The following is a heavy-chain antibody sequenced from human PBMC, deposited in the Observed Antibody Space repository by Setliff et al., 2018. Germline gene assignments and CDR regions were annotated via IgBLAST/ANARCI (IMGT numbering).Heavy chain of an antibody. CDR2: ISVYNGKT. D-gene: IGHD2-21*02. CDR3: ARVVVVTAIPFYYYYGMDV. Sequence: WASVKVSCKASGYTFTSYAMNWVRQAPGQGLEWMGWISVYNGKTKYAQKFQGRVTITTDESTSTAYMELSSLRSEDTAVYYCARVVVVTAIPFYYYYGMDVWGQGTTVTVSS. CDR1: GYTFTSYA. V-gene: IGHV1-18*01. J-gene: IGHJ6*02.